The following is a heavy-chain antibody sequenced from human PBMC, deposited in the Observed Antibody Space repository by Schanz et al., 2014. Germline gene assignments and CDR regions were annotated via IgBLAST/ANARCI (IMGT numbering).Heavy chain of an antibody. J-gene: IGHJ4*02. Sequence: EVQLVESGGGLVQPGGSLRLSCAASGFTFSDYAMCWVRQAPGKGLEWVSAISGRDGSTYYADSVRGRFTISRDNSKNTLYLQMNSLRAEDTAVYYCANNWNLDYWGQGTLVTVSS. CDR3: ANNWNLDY. V-gene: IGHV3-23*04. CDR2: ISGRDGST. D-gene: IGHD1-20*01. CDR1: GFTFSDYA.